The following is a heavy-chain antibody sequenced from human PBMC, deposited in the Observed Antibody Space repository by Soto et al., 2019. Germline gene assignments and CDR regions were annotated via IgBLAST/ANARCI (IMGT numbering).Heavy chain of an antibody. CDR3: AHSAQWLEYFDY. J-gene: IGHJ4*02. D-gene: IGHD6-19*01. Sequence: QITLKESGPTLVKPTQTLTLTCTFSGFSLSTNGVGVGWIRQPPGKALEWLALIFWDDDKKYSPSLMSRLTITKDPPKNQVVLTMTNMDPADTATYYCAHSAQWLEYFDYWGQGTLVTVSS. CDR2: IFWDDDK. CDR1: GFSLSTNGVG. V-gene: IGHV2-5*02.